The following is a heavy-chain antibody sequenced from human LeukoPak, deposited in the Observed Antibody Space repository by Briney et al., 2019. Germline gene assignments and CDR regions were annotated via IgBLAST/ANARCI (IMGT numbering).Heavy chain of an antibody. CDR2: IIPIFGTA. J-gene: IGHJ4*02. D-gene: IGHD3-10*01. CDR1: GGTLSSYA. V-gene: IGHV1-69*13. CDR3: ARREGTFGTYFDY. Sequence: SVKVSCKASGGTLSSYAINWVRQAPGQGLEWMGGIIPIFGTANYAQKFQGRVTIIADESSTTAYMELSSLRSEDTAVYYCARREGTFGTYFDYWGQGTLATVSS.